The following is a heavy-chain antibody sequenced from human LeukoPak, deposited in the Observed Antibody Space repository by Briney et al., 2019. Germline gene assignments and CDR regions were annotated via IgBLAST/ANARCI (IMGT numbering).Heavy chain of an antibody. CDR2: IIPMFGSV. Sequence: SVKVSCKASGGTFSSYAINWVRQAPGQGLEWMGGIIPMFGSVNYAQKFQGRVTITTDESTDTAYMELSSLRSEDTALYYCARAPTSDNSDYYFDYWGQGTLVTVSS. CDR3: ARAPTSDNSDYYFDY. CDR1: GGTFSSYA. J-gene: IGHJ4*02. V-gene: IGHV1-69*05. D-gene: IGHD3-10*01.